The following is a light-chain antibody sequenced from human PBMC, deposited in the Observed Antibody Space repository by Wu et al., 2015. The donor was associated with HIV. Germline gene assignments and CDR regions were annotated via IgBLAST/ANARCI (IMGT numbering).Light chain of an antibody. J-gene: IGKJ5*01. CDR2: DTS. CDR3: QHRRT. CDR1: QSVSNS. V-gene: IGKV3-11*01. Sequence: VLTQSPATLSLSPGDRATLSCRASQSVSNSLAWYQQKPGQAPRLLIFDTSNRATGTPARFSGRGSGTDFTLSISSLESDDFAIYYCQHRRTFGQGTRLEI.